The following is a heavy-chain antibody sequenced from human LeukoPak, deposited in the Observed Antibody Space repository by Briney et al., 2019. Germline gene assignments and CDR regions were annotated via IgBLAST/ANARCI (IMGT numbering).Heavy chain of an antibody. CDR2: ISSSSSYI. CDR1: GFTFSSYS. V-gene: IGHV3-21*01. CDR3: ARLTAAGTLPDYYYGMDV. Sequence: TGGSLRLSCAASGFTFSSYSMNWVRQAPGKGLEWVSSISSSSSYIYYADSVKGRFTISRDNAKNSLYLQMNNLRAEDTAVYYCARLTAAGTLPDYYYGMDVWGQGTTVTVSS. J-gene: IGHJ6*02. D-gene: IGHD6-13*01.